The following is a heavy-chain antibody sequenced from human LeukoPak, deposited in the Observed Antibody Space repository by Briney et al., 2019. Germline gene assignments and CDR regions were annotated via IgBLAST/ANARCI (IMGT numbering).Heavy chain of an antibody. CDR3: ARDLSEYCSGGSCYSDGAFDI. D-gene: IGHD2-15*01. CDR2: ISSSSSYI. V-gene: IGHV3-21*01. CDR1: GFTFSSYS. J-gene: IGHJ3*02. Sequence: GGSLRLSCAASGFTFSSYSMNWVRQAPGKGLEWVSSISSSSSYIYYADSVKGRFTTSRDNAKNSLYLQMNSLRAEDTAVYYCARDLSEYCSGGSCYSDGAFDIWGQGTMVTVSS.